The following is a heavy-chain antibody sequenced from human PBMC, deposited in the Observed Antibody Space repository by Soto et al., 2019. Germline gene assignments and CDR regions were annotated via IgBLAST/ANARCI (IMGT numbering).Heavy chain of an antibody. V-gene: IGHV1-69*08. J-gene: IGHJ5*02. D-gene: IGHD2-2*01. CDR2: IIPILGIA. Sequence: QVQLVQSGAEVKKPGSSVKVSCKASGGTFSSYTISWVRQAPGQGLEWMGRIIPILGIANYAQKFQGRVTSTADKSTSTAYMELSSLRSEDKAVYYCARDRNIVVVPAATHWFGPWGQGTLVTVSS. CDR3: ARDRNIVVVPAATHWFGP. CDR1: GGTFSSYT.